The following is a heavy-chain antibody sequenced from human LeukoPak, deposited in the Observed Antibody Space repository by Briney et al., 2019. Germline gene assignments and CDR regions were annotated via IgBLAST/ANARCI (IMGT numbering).Heavy chain of an antibody. J-gene: IGHJ4*02. CDR2: INPNSGGT. V-gene: IGHV1-2*02. Sequence: GASVKVSCKASGYTFTGYYMHWVRQAPGQGLEWKGWINPNSGGTSYAQKFQGRVTMTRDTSVTTAYMELSRLRSDDTAVYYCARYSGYDEPFEYWGQGTLVTVSS. CDR1: GYTFTGYY. D-gene: IGHD5-12*01. CDR3: ARYSGYDEPFEY.